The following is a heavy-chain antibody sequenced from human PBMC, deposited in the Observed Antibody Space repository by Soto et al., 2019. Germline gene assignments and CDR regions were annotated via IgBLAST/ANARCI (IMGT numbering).Heavy chain of an antibody. J-gene: IGHJ6*03. CDR2: IYYSGST. Sequence: SETLSLTCTVSGGSISSSSYYWGWIRQPPGKGLEWIGSIYYSGSTYYTPSLKSRVTISVDTSKNQFSLKLSSVTAADTAVYYCARGRRYCTNGVCYTSYYYMDVWGKGTTVTVSS. CDR3: ARGRRYCTNGVCYTSYYYMDV. D-gene: IGHD2-8*01. V-gene: IGHV4-39*07. CDR1: GGSISSSSYY.